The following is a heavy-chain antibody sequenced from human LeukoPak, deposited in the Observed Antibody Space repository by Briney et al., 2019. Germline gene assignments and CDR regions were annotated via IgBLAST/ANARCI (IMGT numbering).Heavy chain of an antibody. CDR1: GFTVSSNY. V-gene: IGHV3-66*01. CDR2: IYSGGRT. Sequence: GGSLRLSCAASGFTVSSNYMSWVRQAPGKGLEWVSVIYSGGRTYYADSVKGRFTISRDNSKNTLYLQMGGLRAEDMAVYYCARDRPPDPWGQGTLVTVSS. J-gene: IGHJ5*02. CDR3: ARDRPPDP.